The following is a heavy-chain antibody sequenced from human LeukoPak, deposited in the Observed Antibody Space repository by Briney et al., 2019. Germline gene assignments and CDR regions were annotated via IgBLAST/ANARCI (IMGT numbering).Heavy chain of an antibody. CDR3: ARGRGSTSRY. CDR2: IRADGDSE. D-gene: IGHD5-12*01. CDR1: GFTFNNYG. V-gene: IGHV3-30*02. J-gene: IGHJ4*02. Sequence: GGSLRLSCAASGFTFNNYGIHWVRQAPGKGLEWVAFIRADGDSEFYAASVKGRFTISRDNSKDTLYLDINSLRAEDTAVYYCARGRGSTSRYWGQGTLVTVSS.